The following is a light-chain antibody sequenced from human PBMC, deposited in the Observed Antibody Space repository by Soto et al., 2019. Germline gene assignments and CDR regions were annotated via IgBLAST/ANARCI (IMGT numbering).Light chain of an antibody. Sequence: QSALTQPASVSGSPGQSITISCTGTSSDVGGYDYVSWYQQHPGKAPKLMIYEVSNRPSGVSNRFSGSKSGNTASLAISGLQAEDEVDYYCSSFTSSTDVVFGGGTKLTVL. V-gene: IGLV2-14*01. J-gene: IGLJ2*01. CDR3: SSFTSSTDVV. CDR1: SSDVGGYDY. CDR2: EVS.